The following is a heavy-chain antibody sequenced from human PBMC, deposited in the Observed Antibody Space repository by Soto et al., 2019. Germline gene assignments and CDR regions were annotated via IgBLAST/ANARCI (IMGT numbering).Heavy chain of an antibody. D-gene: IGHD3-10*01. CDR3: ARARITMVRGANYYGMDV. V-gene: IGHV4-59*01. CDR1: GGSISSYY. J-gene: IGHJ6*02. Sequence: QVQLQESGPGLVKPSETLSLTCTVSGGSISSYYWSWIRQPPGTGLEWIGYIYYSGSNNYHPTLQSRVTISVETSKNQFTLKLSSVTAADTAVSYCARARITMVRGANYYGMDVWGQGTTVTVSS. CDR2: IYYSGSN.